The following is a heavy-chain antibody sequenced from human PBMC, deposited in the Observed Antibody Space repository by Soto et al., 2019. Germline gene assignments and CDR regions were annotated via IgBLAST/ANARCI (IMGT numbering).Heavy chain of an antibody. CDR3: ARTSPLYYYGSGSPGPFDY. CDR2: IYYSGST. D-gene: IGHD3-10*01. Sequence: SETLYLTCTVSGGSISSGDYYWSWIRQPPGKGLEWIGYIYYSGSTNYNPSLKSRVTISVDTSKNQFSLKLSSVTAADTAVYYCARTSPLYYYGSGSPGPFDYWGQGTLVTVSS. J-gene: IGHJ4*02. V-gene: IGHV4-61*08. CDR1: GGSISSGDYY.